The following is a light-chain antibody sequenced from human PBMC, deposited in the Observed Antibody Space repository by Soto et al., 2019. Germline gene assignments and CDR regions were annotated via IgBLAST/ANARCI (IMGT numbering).Light chain of an antibody. CDR3: QQYNNWPPRT. J-gene: IGKJ1*01. V-gene: IGKV3-15*01. Sequence: EIVMTQSPATLSVSPVERATLSCRASESVSNNLAWYQQRPGQAPRLLIYGASTRTTGIPARFSGSGSGTEFTLTISSLQSEDFAVYYCQQYNNWPPRTFGQGTKVDI. CDR1: ESVSNN. CDR2: GAS.